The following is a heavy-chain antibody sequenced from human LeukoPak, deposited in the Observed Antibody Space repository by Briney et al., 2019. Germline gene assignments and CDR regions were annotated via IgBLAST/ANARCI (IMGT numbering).Heavy chain of an antibody. Sequence: GGSLRLSCTASGFTLSDAYMTWVRQTPGKGLEWVGRITSKGDGGTTHYAAPVKGRFIISRDDSKGTLYLQLNSLRTDDTAVYYCLAQYYFDYWGRGTLVTVSS. CDR2: ITSKGDGGTT. V-gene: IGHV3-15*01. J-gene: IGHJ4*02. CDR1: GFTLSDAY. D-gene: IGHD5-24*01. CDR3: LAQYYFDY.